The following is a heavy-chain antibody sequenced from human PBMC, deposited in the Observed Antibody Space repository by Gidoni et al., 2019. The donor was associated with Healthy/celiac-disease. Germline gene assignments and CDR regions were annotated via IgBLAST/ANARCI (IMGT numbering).Heavy chain of an antibody. CDR2: NSSSSSYI. D-gene: IGHD3-22*01. V-gene: IGHV3-21*01. J-gene: IGHJ3*02. Sequence: EVQLVESGVGLVKPGGSLRLSCAAYGFTFSSYSMNWVRQPPGKGLEWVSSNSSSSSYIYYADSVKGRFTISRDNAKNSLYLQMNSLRAEDTAVYYCARRLDDAFDIWGQGTMVTVSS. CDR1: GFTFSSYS. CDR3: ARRLDDAFDI.